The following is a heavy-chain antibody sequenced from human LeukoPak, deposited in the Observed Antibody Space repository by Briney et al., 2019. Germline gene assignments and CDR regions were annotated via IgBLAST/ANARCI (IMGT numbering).Heavy chain of an antibody. CDR3: ARDDYGGDDDAFDI. CDR2: ISAYNGNT. D-gene: IGHD4-23*01. CDR1: GYTFTSYG. Sequence: ASVKVSCKASGYTFTSYGISWVRQAPGQGLEWMGWISAYNGNTNYAQKLQGRVTMTTVTSTSTAYMELRSLRSDDTAVYYCARDDYGGDDDAFDIWGQGTMVTVSS. V-gene: IGHV1-18*01. J-gene: IGHJ3*02.